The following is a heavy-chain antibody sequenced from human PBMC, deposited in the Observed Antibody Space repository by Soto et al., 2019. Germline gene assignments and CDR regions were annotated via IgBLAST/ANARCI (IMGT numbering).Heavy chain of an antibody. CDR3: ASWAGQKRDFDGPFDF. CDR2: ISGYNGNT. D-gene: IGHD2-21*02. V-gene: IGHV1-18*04. Sequence: ASVKVSCKASGYTFTSHGISWVRQAPGQGLEWMGWISGYNGNTNYAQKLQGRVTMTTDTSTSTAYMELRSLRSDDTAVYYCASWAGQKRDFDGPFDFWGQGTRVTVSS. CDR1: GYTFTSHG. J-gene: IGHJ4*02.